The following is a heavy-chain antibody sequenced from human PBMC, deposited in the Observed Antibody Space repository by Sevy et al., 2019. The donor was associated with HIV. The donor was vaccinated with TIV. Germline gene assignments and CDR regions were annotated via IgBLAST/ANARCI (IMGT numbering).Heavy chain of an antibody. CDR1: GFTFSGSG. D-gene: IGHD4-17*01. CDR2: IKSKADNYAT. J-gene: IGHJ4*02. Sequence: GGSLRLSCAASGFTFSGSGIHWVRQASGKGLDWVGRIKSKADNYATAYAASVKVRFTVSRDDLKNTAYLEMNSLRSEDTAVYYCATWNGNYGLDYWGQGTLVTVSS. V-gene: IGHV3-73*01. CDR3: ATWNGNYGLDY.